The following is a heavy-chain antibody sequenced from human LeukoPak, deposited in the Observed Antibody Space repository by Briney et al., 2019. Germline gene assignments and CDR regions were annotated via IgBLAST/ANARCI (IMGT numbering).Heavy chain of an antibody. Sequence: GESLKISCKGSGYSFTSYWIGWVRQMPGKGLEWMGIIYPGDSDTRYSPSFQGQVTISADKSISTAYLQWSSLKASDTAMYYCAXXXGXSGWYGWFDPWGQGTLVTVSS. CDR2: IYPGDSDT. J-gene: IGHJ5*02. CDR1: GYSFTSYW. D-gene: IGHD6-19*01. V-gene: IGHV5-51*01. CDR3: AXXXGXSGWYGWFDP.